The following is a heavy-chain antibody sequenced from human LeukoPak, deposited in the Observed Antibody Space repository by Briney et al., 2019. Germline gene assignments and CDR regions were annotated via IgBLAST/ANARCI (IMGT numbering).Heavy chain of an antibody. V-gene: IGHV3-23*01. CDR1: GFTFSSYA. D-gene: IGHD2-2*01. CDR3: AKGRGIVVVPAAHFDY. J-gene: IGHJ4*02. Sequence: GGSLRLPWAASGFTFSSYAMSWVRQAPGKGLEWVSAISGSGGSTYYADSVKGRFTISRDNSKNTLYLQMNSLRAEDTAVYYCAKGRGIVVVPAAHFDYWGQGTLVTVSS. CDR2: ISGSGGST.